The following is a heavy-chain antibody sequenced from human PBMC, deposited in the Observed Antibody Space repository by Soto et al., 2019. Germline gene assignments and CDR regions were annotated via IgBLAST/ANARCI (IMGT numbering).Heavy chain of an antibody. V-gene: IGHV3-30*18. J-gene: IGHJ6*03. CDR2: ISYDGSNK. Sequence: GGSRRLSCAASGFTFSSYGMHWVRQAPGKGLEWVAVISYDGSNKYYADSVKGRFTISRDNSKNTLYLQMNSLRAEDTAVYYCAKDGPTAVTTRGYYYYMDVWGKGTTVTVSS. D-gene: IGHD4-4*01. CDR1: GFTFSSYG. CDR3: AKDGPTAVTTRGYYYYMDV.